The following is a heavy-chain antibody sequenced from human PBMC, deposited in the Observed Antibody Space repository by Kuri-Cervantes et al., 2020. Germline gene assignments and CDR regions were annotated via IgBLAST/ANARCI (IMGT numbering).Heavy chain of an antibody. Sequence: GESLKISCAASGFTFSSYWMHWVRQAPGKGLVWVSRINTDGSSTSHADSVKGRFTISRDNSKNTLYLQMNSLRAEDTAVYYCARDILRADDYSNSSAFDYWGQGTLVTVSS. J-gene: IGHJ4*02. CDR1: GFTFSSYW. D-gene: IGHD4-11*01. CDR3: ARDILRADDYSNSSAFDY. V-gene: IGHV3-74*01. CDR2: INTDGSST.